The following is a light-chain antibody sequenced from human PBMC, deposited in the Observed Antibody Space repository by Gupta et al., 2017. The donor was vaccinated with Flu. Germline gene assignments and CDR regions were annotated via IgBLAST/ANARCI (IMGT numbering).Light chain of an antibody. CDR3: QQDGPYPLT. Sequence: DNQITQFSSPPSASAGDRVTITLRASQGITNYLVWFQQKPGKAPKSLVYASCSLQSRVPTRCSSSKSATDITLINSSLQPEDSATYYYQQDGPYPLTFGGGTKVEIK. CDR2: ASC. J-gene: IGKJ4*01. V-gene: IGKV1-16*01. CDR1: QGITNY.